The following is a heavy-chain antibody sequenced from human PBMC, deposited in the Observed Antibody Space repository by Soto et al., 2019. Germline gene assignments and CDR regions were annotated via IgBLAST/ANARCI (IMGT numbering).Heavy chain of an antibody. Sequence: SETLSLTCTASGGSISSYYWSWIRQPPGKGLEWIGYIYYSGSTNYNPSLKSRVTISVDTSKNQFSLKLSSVTAADTAVYYCARVYGQQLVQGYCGMDVWGQGTTVTVS. D-gene: IGHD6-13*01. CDR3: ARVYGQQLVQGYCGMDV. CDR2: IYYSGST. V-gene: IGHV4-59*01. J-gene: IGHJ6*02. CDR1: GGSISSYY.